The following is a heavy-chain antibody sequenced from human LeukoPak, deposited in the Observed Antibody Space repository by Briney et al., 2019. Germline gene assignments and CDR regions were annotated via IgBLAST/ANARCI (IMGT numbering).Heavy chain of an antibody. V-gene: IGHV3-30*18. Sequence: GGSLRLSCAASGFTFSTYEMNWVRQAPGKGLEWVAVISNDERDKWYTDSVKGRFTISRDNSKNTLYLQINSLRTEDTGVYYCAKDGVNGGLFEYWGQGTLVTVSS. CDR3: AKDGVNGGLFEY. D-gene: IGHD3-3*01. CDR2: ISNDERDK. J-gene: IGHJ4*02. CDR1: GFTFSTYE.